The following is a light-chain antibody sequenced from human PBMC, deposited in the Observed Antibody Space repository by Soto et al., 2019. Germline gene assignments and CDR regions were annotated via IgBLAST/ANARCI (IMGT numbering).Light chain of an antibody. CDR2: GNS. J-gene: IGLJ1*01. V-gene: IGLV1-40*01. CDR3: QSYDSTLSACV. Sequence: QSALTQPPSVSGAPGQRVTISCTGSSSNIGAGYGVHWYRQLPGTAPKLLIYGNSNRPSGLPDRFSGSKSGASASLAITGLQPDDEADYYCQSYDSTLSACVFGRATKLTVL. CDR1: SSNIGAGYG.